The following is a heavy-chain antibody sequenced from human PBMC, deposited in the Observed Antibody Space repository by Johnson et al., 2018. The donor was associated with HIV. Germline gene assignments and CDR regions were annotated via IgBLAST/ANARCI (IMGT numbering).Heavy chain of an antibody. J-gene: IGHJ3*02. CDR1: GFTFSSYA. CDR2: ISYDGSNK. D-gene: IGHD3-3*01. V-gene: IGHV3-30-3*01. CDR3: ALTESRFLEWLFRAFDI. Sequence: QVQLVESGGGVVQPGRSLRLSCAASGFTFSSYAMHWVRQAPGKGLEWVAVISYDGSNKYYADSVEGRFTVSRDNTKNTLYLQMNSLRADDTAIYYCALTESRFLEWLFRAFDIWGQGTMVTVSS.